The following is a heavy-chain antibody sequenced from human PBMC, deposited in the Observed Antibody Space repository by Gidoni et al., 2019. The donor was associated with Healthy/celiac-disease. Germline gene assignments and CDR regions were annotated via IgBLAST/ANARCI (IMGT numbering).Heavy chain of an antibody. V-gene: IGHV3-23*01. D-gene: IGHD6-13*01. CDR1: GFTFSSYA. J-gene: IGHJ4*02. CDR3: AKDRDSSREFDY. Sequence: EVQLLESGGCLVQPGGSLRLSCAASGFTFSSYAMSWVRQAPGKGLEWVSAISGSGGSTYYADSVKGRFTISRDNSKNTLYLQMNSLRAEDTAVYYCAKDRDSSREFDYWGQGTLVTVSS. CDR2: ISGSGGST.